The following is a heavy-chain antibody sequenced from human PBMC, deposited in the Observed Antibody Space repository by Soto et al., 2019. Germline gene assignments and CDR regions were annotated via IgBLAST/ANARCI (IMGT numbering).Heavy chain of an antibody. J-gene: IGHJ4*02. CDR3: ARGYGSGSYWAY. D-gene: IGHD3-10*01. Sequence: QVQLQQWGAGLLKPSETLSLSCAVYGGSFSAYYWTWIRQPPGKGLEWIGEINHGGSTNYNPSLTSRVTISLDTPKNQFSLKLNSVTAADTAVYYCARGYGSGSYWAYWGQGTLVTVSS. V-gene: IGHV4-34*02. CDR2: INHGGST. CDR1: GGSFSAYY.